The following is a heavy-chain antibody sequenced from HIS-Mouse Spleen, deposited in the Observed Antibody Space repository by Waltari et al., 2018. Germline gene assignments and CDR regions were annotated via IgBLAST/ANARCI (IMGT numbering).Heavy chain of an antibody. D-gene: IGHD1-26*01. CDR3: ARDLDSGSYYDY. Sequence: QVQLQESGPGLVKPSETLSLPCTFSGGSISSYYWSWIRQPAGKGLEWIGRIYTSGSTNYNPYLKSRVTMSVDTSKNQFSLKLSSVTAADTAVYYCARDLDSGSYYDYWGQGTLVTVSS. CDR2: IYTSGST. J-gene: IGHJ4*02. V-gene: IGHV4-4*07. CDR1: GGSISSYY.